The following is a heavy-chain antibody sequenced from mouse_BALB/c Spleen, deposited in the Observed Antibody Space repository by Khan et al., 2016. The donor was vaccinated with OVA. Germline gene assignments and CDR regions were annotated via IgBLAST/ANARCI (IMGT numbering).Heavy chain of an antibody. J-gene: IGHJ2*01. CDR3: ASRWLLVDFDY. V-gene: IGHV1-7*01. CDR2: INPSTGYT. D-gene: IGHD1-1*02. Sequence: VQLQQSGAELAKPGASVKMSCKASGYTFINYWILWVKQRPGQGLEWIGYINPSTGYTEYHQNFKDKATLTADNSSSTAYMQLSSLTYEDSAVYYCASRWLLVDFDYWGQGTTLTVSS. CDR1: GYTFINYW.